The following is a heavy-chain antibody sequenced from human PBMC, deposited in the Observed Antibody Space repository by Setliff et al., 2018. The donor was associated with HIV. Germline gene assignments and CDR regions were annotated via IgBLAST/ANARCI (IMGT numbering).Heavy chain of an antibody. CDR1: GGSISTSSHS. V-gene: IGHV4-39*01. CDR3: ASRLPLSSGSAFAY. J-gene: IGHJ4*02. CDR2: INHSRST. D-gene: IGHD3-10*01. Sequence: PSETLSLTCTVSGGSISTSSHSWGWIRQSPGKGLEWVGHINHSRSTFYNPSLKIRVTTSIDTSKNQFSLKLTSVTAADTSVYFCASRLPLSSGSAFAYWGQGTLVTVSS.